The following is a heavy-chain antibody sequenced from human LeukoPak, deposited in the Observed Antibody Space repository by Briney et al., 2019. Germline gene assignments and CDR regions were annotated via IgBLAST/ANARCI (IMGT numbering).Heavy chain of an antibody. V-gene: IGHV4-59*01. CDR2: IYYSGST. CDR1: GGSISSYY. Sequence: SETLSLTCTVSGGSISSYYWSWIRQPPGKGLEWIGYIYYSGSTNYNPSLKSRVTISVDTSKNQFSLKLSSVTAADTAVYYCARGSYDFWSGYYFPWFDPWGQGTLVTVSS. J-gene: IGHJ5*02. CDR3: ARGSYDFWSGYYFPWFDP. D-gene: IGHD3-3*01.